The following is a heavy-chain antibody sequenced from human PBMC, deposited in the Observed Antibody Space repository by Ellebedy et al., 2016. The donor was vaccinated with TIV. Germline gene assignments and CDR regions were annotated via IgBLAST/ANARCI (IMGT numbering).Heavy chain of an antibody. D-gene: IGHD4-23*01. J-gene: IGHJ4*02. V-gene: IGHV3-30*04. CDR3: TKDSGWEHEY. CDR1: GFTFSSYA. CDR2: ISYDGSNK. Sequence: GESLKISCAASGFTFSSYAMHWVRQAPGKGLEWVAVISYDGSNKYYADSVKGRFTISRDNSKNTLYLQMNSLRVEDTAVYYCTKDSGWEHEYWGQGTLVTVSS.